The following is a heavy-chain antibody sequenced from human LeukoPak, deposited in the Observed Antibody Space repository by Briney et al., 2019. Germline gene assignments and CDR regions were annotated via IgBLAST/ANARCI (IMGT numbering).Heavy chain of an antibody. Sequence: SETLSLTCAVYGGSFSGYYWSWIRQPPGKGLEWIGEINHSGSTNYNPSLKSRVTISVDTSKNQFPLKLSSVTAADTAVYYCARARDYYDSSHSYWGQGTLVTVSS. D-gene: IGHD3-22*01. CDR3: ARARDYYDSSHSY. J-gene: IGHJ4*02. V-gene: IGHV4-34*01. CDR1: GGSFSGYY. CDR2: INHSGST.